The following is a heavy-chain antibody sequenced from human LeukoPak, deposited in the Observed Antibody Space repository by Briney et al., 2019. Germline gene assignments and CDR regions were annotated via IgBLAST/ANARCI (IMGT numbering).Heavy chain of an antibody. V-gene: IGHV1-69*13. CDR2: IIPIFGTA. J-gene: IGHJ4*02. CDR3: AANGDYSFDY. CDR1: GGTFSSYA. Sequence: ASVKVSCKASGGTFSSYAISWVRQAPGQGLEWMGGIIPIFGTANYAQKFQGRVTITADESTSTSYMELSSLRSEDTAVYYCAANGDYSFDYWGQGTLVTVSS. D-gene: IGHD4-17*01.